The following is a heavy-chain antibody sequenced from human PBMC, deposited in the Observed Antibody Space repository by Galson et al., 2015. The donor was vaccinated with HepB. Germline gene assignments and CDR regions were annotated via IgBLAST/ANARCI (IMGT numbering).Heavy chain of an antibody. J-gene: IGHJ4*02. CDR1: GFTFDNYV. Sequence: SLRLSCAASGFTFDNYVMRWVRQPPGKRLEWVSGINWNGGGAGYADSVKGRFTISRDYAKNSLYLQMNSVRVDDTAFYYSVRESDWGLFDYWGRGTLVTVS. V-gene: IGHV3-20*04. CDR3: VRESDWGLFDY. CDR2: INWNGGGA. D-gene: IGHD3/OR15-3a*01.